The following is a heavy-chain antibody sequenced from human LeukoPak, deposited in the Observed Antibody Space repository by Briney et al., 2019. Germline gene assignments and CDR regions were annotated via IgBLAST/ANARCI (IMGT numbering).Heavy chain of an antibody. V-gene: IGHV3-48*03. J-gene: IGHJ4*02. CDR3: ARLYDILTGAFDY. CDR1: GFTFSSYE. D-gene: IGHD3-9*01. Sequence: PGGSLRLSCAASGFTFSSYEMNWVRQAPGKGLEWVSYISSSGSTIYYADSVKGRFTISRDNAKNSLYLQMSSLRAEDTAIYYCARLYDILTGAFDYWGQGTLVTVSS. CDR2: ISSSGSTI.